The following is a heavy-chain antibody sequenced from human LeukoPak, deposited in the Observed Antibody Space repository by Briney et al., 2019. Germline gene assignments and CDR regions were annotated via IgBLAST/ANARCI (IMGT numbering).Heavy chain of an antibody. CDR3: VTVKRYYDFWSGYYSPYYFDY. Sequence: ASVKVSCKVSGYTLTELSVHWVRQAPGKGLEWMGGFDPEDGETIYAQKFQGRVTMTEDTSTDTAYMELSSLRSEDTAVYYCVTVKRYYDFWSGYYSPYYFDYWGRGTLVTVSS. D-gene: IGHD3-3*01. J-gene: IGHJ4*02. CDR1: GYTLTELS. V-gene: IGHV1-24*01. CDR2: FDPEDGET.